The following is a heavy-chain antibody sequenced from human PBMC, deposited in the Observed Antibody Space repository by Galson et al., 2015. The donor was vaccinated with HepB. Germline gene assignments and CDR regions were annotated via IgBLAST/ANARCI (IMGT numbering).Heavy chain of an antibody. CDR2: IKSKTDGGTT. V-gene: IGHV3-15*01. D-gene: IGHD3-9*01. CDR3: TTEDGYYDILTGYYRYYGMDV. CDR1: GFTFSNAW. J-gene: IGHJ6*02. Sequence: SLRLSCAASGFTFSNAWMSWVRQAPGKGLEWVGRIKSKTDGGTTDYAAPVKGRFTISRDDSKNTLYLQMNSLKTEDTAVYYCTTEDGYYDILTGYYRYYGMDVWGQGTTVTVSS.